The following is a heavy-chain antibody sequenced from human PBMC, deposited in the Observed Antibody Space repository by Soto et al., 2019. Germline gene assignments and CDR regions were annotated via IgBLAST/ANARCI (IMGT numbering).Heavy chain of an antibody. V-gene: IGHV1-69*01. Sequence: QVQLVQSGAEVKKPGSSVKVSCKASGGTFSSYRINWVRQAPGQGLEWVGGIVPIYRTADYAQTFQGRVTITADESARTSYRELRSLKSQDTAVYYCVRDSGAKLSSSWGQGTLVTVSS. D-gene: IGHD6-13*01. CDR2: IVPIYRTA. CDR3: VRDSGAKLSSS. CDR1: GGTFSSYR. J-gene: IGHJ4*02.